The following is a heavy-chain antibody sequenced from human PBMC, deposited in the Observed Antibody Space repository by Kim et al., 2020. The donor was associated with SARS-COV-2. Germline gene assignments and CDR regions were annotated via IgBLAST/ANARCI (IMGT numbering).Heavy chain of an antibody. CDR3: TTLPEPTMVRGVIRNPFYYCGMDV. D-gene: IGHD3-10*01. CDR2: IKSKTDGGTT. J-gene: IGHJ6*02. V-gene: IGHV3-15*01. CDR1: GFTFSNAW. Sequence: GGSLRLSCAASGFTFSNAWMSWVRQAPGKGLEWVGRIKSKTDGGTTDYAAPVKGRFTISRDDSKNTLYLQMNSLKTEDTAVYYCTTLPEPTMVRGVIRNPFYYCGMDVWGQGTTVTVSS.